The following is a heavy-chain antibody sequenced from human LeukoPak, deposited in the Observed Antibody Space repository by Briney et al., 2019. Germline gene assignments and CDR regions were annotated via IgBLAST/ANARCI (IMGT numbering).Heavy chain of an antibody. CDR2: IGNAGDT. V-gene: IGHV3-13*01. D-gene: IGHD1/OR15-1a*01. CDR3: ASRTSWYYGLDV. CDR1: GFSFRKND. Sequence: PGGSLRLSCGASGFSFRKNDMHLVRQRTGNGLEWVSGIGNAGDTNYAGSVKGRFTISREMAKNSLYLQMNSLRAEDAAVYYCASRTSWYYGLDVWGQGTTVIVSS. J-gene: IGHJ6*02.